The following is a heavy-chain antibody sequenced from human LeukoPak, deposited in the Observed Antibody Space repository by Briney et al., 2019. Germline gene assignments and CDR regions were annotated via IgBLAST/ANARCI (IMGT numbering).Heavy chain of an antibody. J-gene: IGHJ4*02. V-gene: IGHV1-2*02. Sequence: GASGRLSFTSSVYSVTVYYMHWMWQAPGQGLEWMGWINPNSGGTNYAQKFQGRVTMTRDTSISTAYMELSRLRSDDTAVYYCARVPRRGCTGGSCYRCYFDYWGQGTLVTVSS. CDR1: VYSVTVYY. CDR3: ARVPRRGCTGGSCYRCYFDY. D-gene: IGHD2-15*01. CDR2: INPNSGGT.